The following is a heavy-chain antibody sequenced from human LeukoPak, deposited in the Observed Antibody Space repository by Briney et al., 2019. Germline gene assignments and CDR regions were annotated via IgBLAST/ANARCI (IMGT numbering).Heavy chain of an antibody. CDR2: INPINSGT. Sequence: ASVKVSCKASGFTFTGYYMRWVRQAPGQGLEWMGWINPINSGTNYAQKFQGRITMTSDTSISTAYMELSRLRSDDTAVYYCARDLGSIQWELLRGGYGLLYWGQGTLVTVSS. J-gene: IGHJ4*02. V-gene: IGHV1-2*02. CDR1: GFTFTGYY. D-gene: IGHD1-26*01. CDR3: ARDLGSIQWELLRGGYGLLY.